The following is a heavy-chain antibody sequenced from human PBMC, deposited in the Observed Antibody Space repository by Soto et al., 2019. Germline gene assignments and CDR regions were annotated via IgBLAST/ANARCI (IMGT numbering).Heavy chain of an antibody. Sequence: QVHLVQSGAEVKKPGSSVKVSCKASGLTFSSSTLTWVRQVPGQWPEWMGGIIPFFSSVNYAQKFQDRVTITADVSXXTTYMELRSLRSEDTAVYYCARGHQYGGNSDAFEFWGQGTVVTVSS. J-gene: IGHJ3*01. CDR3: ARGHQYGGNSDAFEF. D-gene: IGHD2-21*02. V-gene: IGHV1-69*12. CDR1: GLTFSSST. CDR2: IIPFFSSV.